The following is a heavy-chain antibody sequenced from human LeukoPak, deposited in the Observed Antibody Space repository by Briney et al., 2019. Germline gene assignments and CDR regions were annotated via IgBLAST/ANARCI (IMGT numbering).Heavy chain of an antibody. CDR1: GGTFSSYA. Sequence: GASVKVSCKASGGTFSSYAISWVRQAPGQELEWMGGIIPIFGTANYAQKFQGRVTITADESTSTAYMELSSLRSEDTAVYYCAGSLGYCTSNVCYLKYWGQGTLVTVSS. J-gene: IGHJ4*02. D-gene: IGHD2-8*01. CDR2: IIPIFGTA. CDR3: AGSLGYCTSNVCYLKY. V-gene: IGHV1-69*13.